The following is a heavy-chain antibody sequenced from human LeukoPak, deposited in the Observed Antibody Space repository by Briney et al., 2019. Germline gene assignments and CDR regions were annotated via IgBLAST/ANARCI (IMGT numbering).Heavy chain of an antibody. CDR2: FDPEDGET. Sequence: ASVKVSCKVSGYTLTELSMHRVRQAPGKGLEWMGGFDPEDGETIYAQKFQGRVTMTEDTSTDTAYMELSSLRSEDTAVYYCATGPAGLILYYFDYWGQGTLVTVSS. CDR1: GYTLTELS. V-gene: IGHV1-24*01. J-gene: IGHJ4*02. D-gene: IGHD2-2*01. CDR3: ATGPAGLILYYFDY.